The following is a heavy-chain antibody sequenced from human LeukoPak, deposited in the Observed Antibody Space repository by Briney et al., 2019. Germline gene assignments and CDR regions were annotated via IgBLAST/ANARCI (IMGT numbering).Heavy chain of an antibody. J-gene: IGHJ4*02. D-gene: IGHD6-19*01. CDR1: GYTFTSYG. V-gene: IGHV1-18*01. CDR3: ARDYRSSGWFDY. CDR2: ISAYNGNT. Sequence: GASVTVSCKASGYTFTSYGISGVRQAPGQGREWVGWISAYNGNTNYAQKLQGRVTMTTDTSTSTAYMELRSLRSDDTAVYYCARDYRSSGWFDYWGQGTLVTVSS.